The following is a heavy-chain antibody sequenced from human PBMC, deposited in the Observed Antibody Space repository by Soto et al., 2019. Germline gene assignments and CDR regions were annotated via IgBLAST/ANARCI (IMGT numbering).Heavy chain of an antibody. CDR2: IYHSGST. Sequence: SETLSLTCAVSGGSISSGGYSWSWILQPPGKGLEWIGYIYHSGSTYYNPSLKSRVTISVDRSKNQFSLKLSSVTAADTAVYYCAREAQYDSSGYDRKWFGYWGQRTLVTVCS. CDR1: GGSISSGGYS. V-gene: IGHV4-30-2*01. CDR3: AREAQYDSSGYDRKWFGY. D-gene: IGHD3-22*01. J-gene: IGHJ4*02.